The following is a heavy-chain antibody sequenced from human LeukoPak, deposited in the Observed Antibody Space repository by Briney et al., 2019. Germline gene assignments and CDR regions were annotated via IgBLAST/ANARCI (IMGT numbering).Heavy chain of an antibody. CDR1: GGSISSGDYY. CDR2: IYHSGST. V-gene: IGHV4-30-4*08. J-gene: IGHJ4*02. Sequence: NPSQTLSLTCTVSGGSISSGDYYWSWIRQPPGKGLEWIGYIYHSGSTYYNPSLKSRVTISVDTSKNQFSLKLSSVTAADTAVYYCASPQRGRDNWNYYWGQGTLVTVSS. D-gene: IGHD1-7*01. CDR3: ASPQRGRDNWNYY.